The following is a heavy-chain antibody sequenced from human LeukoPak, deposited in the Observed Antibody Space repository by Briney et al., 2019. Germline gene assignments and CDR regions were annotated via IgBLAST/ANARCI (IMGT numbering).Heavy chain of an antibody. CDR2: IKQDGSAK. CDR3: ARLTWLVSSDVSQTGVEYVSRTGFEY. V-gene: IGHV3-7*01. D-gene: IGHD2/OR15-2a*01. CDR1: GFNFNMCW. Sequence: PGGSLRLSCVASGFNFNMCWMGWVRQAPGKGLEWVSNIKQDGSAKFYVDSVSDRFAVFRDNARNSLYLQMNSLRVEDTAVYYCARLTWLVSSDVSQTGVEYVSRTGFEYWGQGALVTVS. J-gene: IGHJ4*02.